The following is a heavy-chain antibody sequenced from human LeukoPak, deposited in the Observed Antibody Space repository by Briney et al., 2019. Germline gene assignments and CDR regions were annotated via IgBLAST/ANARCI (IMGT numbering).Heavy chain of an antibody. Sequence: GGSLRLSCAASGFTFSDYYMSWIRQAPGRGLEWISYISSSSGGTIYYTDSVKGRFTISRDNAKNSLYLQMNSLRAEDTAVYYCARDLGSGSGDYWGQGTLVTVSS. D-gene: IGHD1-26*01. CDR1: GFTFSDYY. CDR3: ARDLGSGSGDY. J-gene: IGHJ4*02. V-gene: IGHV3-11*04. CDR2: ISSSSGGTI.